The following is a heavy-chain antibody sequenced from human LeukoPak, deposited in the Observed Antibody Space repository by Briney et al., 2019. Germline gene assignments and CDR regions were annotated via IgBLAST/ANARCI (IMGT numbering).Heavy chain of an antibody. D-gene: IGHD3-9*01. Sequence: PGGSLRLSCAASGFTFDNFAMHWVRQAPGKGLEWVSGITWNSRVKTYTPSVKGRFTISRDNAKNSLDLQMSSLRPEDTAVYYCARDPSFYDILTGYHLYYFDYWGQGTLVTVSS. CDR3: ARDPSFYDILTGYHLYYFDY. CDR2: ITWNSRVK. V-gene: IGHV3-9*01. CDR1: GFTFDNFA. J-gene: IGHJ4*02.